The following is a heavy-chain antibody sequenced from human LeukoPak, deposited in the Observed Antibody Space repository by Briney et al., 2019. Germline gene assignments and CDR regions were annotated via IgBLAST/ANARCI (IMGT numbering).Heavy chain of an antibody. CDR3: ARDKYCSSTSCYHFDY. CDR1: GYTFTSYY. D-gene: IGHD2-2*01. V-gene: IGHV1-46*01. CDR2: INPSGGST. J-gene: IGHJ4*02. Sequence: ASVKVSCKASGYTFTSYYTHWVRQAPGQGLEWMGIINPSGGSTSYAQKFQGRVTMTRDTSTSTVYMELSSLRSEDTAVYYCARDKYCSSTSCYHFDYWGQGTLVTVSS.